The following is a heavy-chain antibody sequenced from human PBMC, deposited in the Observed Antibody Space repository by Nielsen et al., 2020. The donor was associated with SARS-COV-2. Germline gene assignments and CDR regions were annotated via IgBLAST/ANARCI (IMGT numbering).Heavy chain of an antibody. V-gene: IGHV3-23*01. Sequence: GGSLRLSCAASGFTFSSYAMSWVRPAPGKGLEWVSAISGSGGSTYYADSVKGRFTISRDNSKNTLYLQMNSLRAEDTAVYYCAKDPRYCSGGSCQGWFDPWGQGTLVTVSS. CDR1: GFTFSSYA. J-gene: IGHJ5*02. CDR3: AKDPRYCSGGSCQGWFDP. D-gene: IGHD2-15*01. CDR2: ISGSGGST.